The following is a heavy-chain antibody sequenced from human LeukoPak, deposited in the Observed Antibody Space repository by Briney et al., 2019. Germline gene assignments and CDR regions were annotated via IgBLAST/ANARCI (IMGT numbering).Heavy chain of an antibody. J-gene: IGHJ4*02. CDR1: GFTFSYFD. V-gene: IGHV3-7*01. D-gene: IGHD6-6*01. Sequence: GGSLRLSCAASGFTFSYFDMSWVRQTPGKGLEWVASIKEDGSEEHYVDSVKGRFTISRDNARNSVHVQMNSLRAEDTAVYFCARVRPGHYFDYWGQGALVTVSS. CDR3: ARVRPGHYFDY. CDR2: IKEDGSEE.